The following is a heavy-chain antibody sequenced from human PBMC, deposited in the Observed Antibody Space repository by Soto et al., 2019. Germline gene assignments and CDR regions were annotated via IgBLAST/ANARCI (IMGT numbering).Heavy chain of an antibody. CDR1: GFTFSTYG. D-gene: IGHD1-1*01. J-gene: IGHJ4*02. Sequence: VPLVESGGGVVQPGRSLRLSCAASGFTFSTYGMHWVRQAPGKGLEWVAVISYHGVNKYYADSVKGRFTISRDNSTNTSYLQMNNLRAEETAVYYCAKSVYNWNDGYFDYWGQGTLVTVFS. V-gene: IGHV3-30*18. CDR2: ISYHGVNK. CDR3: AKSVYNWNDGYFDY.